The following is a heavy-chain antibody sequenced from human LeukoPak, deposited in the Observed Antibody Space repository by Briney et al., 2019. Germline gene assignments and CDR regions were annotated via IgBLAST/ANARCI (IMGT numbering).Heavy chain of an antibody. Sequence: GGPLRLSCAASGFTFSSYAMNWVRQAPGKGLEWVSGISGSGGSTFYAASVEGRFTISRDSSKRTLYLQMSSLRAEDTAVYYCAKDRISCSGGACYRGAFDYWGQGTLVTVSS. CDR3: AKDRISCSGGACYRGAFDY. J-gene: IGHJ4*02. V-gene: IGHV3-23*01. CDR1: GFTFSSYA. D-gene: IGHD2-15*01. CDR2: ISGSGGST.